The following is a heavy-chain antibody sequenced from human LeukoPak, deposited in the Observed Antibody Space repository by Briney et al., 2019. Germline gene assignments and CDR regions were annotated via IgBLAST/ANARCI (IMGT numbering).Heavy chain of an antibody. CDR3: ARTVGATVWFDP. Sequence: GESLQISCKGSGYSFTSYWISWVRQMPGKGLEWMGRIDPSDSYTNYSPSFQGHVTISADKSISTAYLQWSSLKASDTAMYYCARTVGATVWFDPWDQGTLVTVSS. CDR2: IDPSDSYT. J-gene: IGHJ5*02. V-gene: IGHV5-10-1*01. D-gene: IGHD1-26*01. CDR1: GYSFTSYW.